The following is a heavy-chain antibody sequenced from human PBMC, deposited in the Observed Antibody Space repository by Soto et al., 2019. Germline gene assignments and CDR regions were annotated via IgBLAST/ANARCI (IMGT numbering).Heavy chain of an antibody. CDR2: IYSSGST. CDR3: ARGHGVSEDAFDI. Sequence: PSETLSLTCTVSGASIISSSYYWGWIRQPPGKGLEWIGSIYSSGSTYYNPSLKSRVTISVDTSKNQFSLKLSSVTAAETAVHYCARGHGVSEDAFDIWGQGTMVTVSS. J-gene: IGHJ3*02. V-gene: IGHV4-39*01. D-gene: IGHD3-10*01. CDR1: GASIISSSYY.